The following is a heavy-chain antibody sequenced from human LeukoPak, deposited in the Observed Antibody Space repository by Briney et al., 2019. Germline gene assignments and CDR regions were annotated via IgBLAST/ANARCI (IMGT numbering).Heavy chain of an antibody. D-gene: IGHD6-19*01. Sequence: SETLSLTCNVSGGSISRANYYWSWIRQPAGKGLEWIGRIYTNGVTYYNPSLKSRVTMSVDTSKNQFSLKLSSVTAADTAVYYCARDRKWLVSFYYYYYMDVWGKGTTVTISS. J-gene: IGHJ6*03. V-gene: IGHV4-61*02. CDR1: GGSISRANYY. CDR2: IYTNGVT. CDR3: ARDRKWLVSFYYYYYMDV.